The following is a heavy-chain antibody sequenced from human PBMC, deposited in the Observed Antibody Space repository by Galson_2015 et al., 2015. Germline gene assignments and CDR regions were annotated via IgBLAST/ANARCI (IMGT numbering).Heavy chain of an antibody. J-gene: IGHJ6*03. D-gene: IGHD6-13*01. V-gene: IGHV1-3*01. CDR2: INAGNGNT. CDR3: AREQPPGHDSSSWYDYFYYMDV. CDR1: GYTFTSYA. Sequence: SVKVSCKASGYTFTSYAMHWVRQAPGQRLEWMGWINAGNGNTKYSQKLQGRVTITRDTSASTAYMELSSLRSEDTAVYYCAREQPPGHDSSSWYDYFYYMDVWGKGTTVTVSS.